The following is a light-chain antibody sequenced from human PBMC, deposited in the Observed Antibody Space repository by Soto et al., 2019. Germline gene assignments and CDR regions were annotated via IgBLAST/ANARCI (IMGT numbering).Light chain of an antibody. J-gene: IGKJ2*01. CDR2: GAS. V-gene: IGKV3-20*01. CDR1: QSLRSSY. Sequence: PGERATLSCWASQSLRSSYLAWYQRKPGQAPRLLMFGASRRATGIPDRFNGSGSGTDFILTISRLEPEDVAVYYCPQNGTSPYTFGQGTVLEIK. CDR3: PQNGTSPYT.